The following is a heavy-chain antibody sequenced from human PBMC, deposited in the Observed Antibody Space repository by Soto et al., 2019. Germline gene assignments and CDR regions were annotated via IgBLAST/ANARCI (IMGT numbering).Heavy chain of an antibody. V-gene: IGHV4-30-4*01. CDR3: ARDSRGYCSATTCYQSAYYYYGMDV. J-gene: IGHJ6*02. Sequence: PSETLSLTXTVSGGSITSGDYHWTWIRQPPGKGLEWLGFIYSSGSTSYNPPLKSRLTISVDTSKNRFSLKLSSVTAADTAVYYCARDSRGYCSATTCYQSAYYYYGMDVWGPGTTVTVSS. CDR2: IYSSGST. D-gene: IGHD2-2*01. CDR1: GGSITSGDYH.